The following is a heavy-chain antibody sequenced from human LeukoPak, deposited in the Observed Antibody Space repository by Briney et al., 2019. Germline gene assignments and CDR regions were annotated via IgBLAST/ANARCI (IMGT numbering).Heavy chain of an antibody. CDR2: IRSKANSYAT. D-gene: IGHD3-22*01. Sequence: PGRSLKLSCAASGFTFSGSAMHWVRQASGKGLEWVGRIRSKANSYATAYAASVKGRFTISRDDSKNTAYLQMNSLRAEDTAVYYCAKGPRSTMIVKLTRPKYFQNWGQGTRVTVSS. J-gene: IGHJ1*01. CDR3: AKGPRSTMIVKLTRPKYFQN. CDR1: GFTFSGSA. V-gene: IGHV3-73*01.